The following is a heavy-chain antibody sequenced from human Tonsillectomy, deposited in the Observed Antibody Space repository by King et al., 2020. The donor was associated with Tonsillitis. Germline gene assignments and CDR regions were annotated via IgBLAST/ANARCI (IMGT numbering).Heavy chain of an antibody. D-gene: IGHD3-22*01. V-gene: IGHV4-4*02. CDR1: GGSISSSNW. CDR2: IYHSVTT. CDR3: ARHDTSGFLGGAFDI. J-gene: IGHJ3*02. Sequence: VQLQESGPGLVKPSGTLSLTSAVSGGSISSSNWWSWVRQPPGKGLEWIGEIYHSVTTNYNPSLKSRVTMSVDKSKNHFTLKLSSVPAAGTAVYYCARHDTSGFLGGAFDIGGRGTRVTVSS.